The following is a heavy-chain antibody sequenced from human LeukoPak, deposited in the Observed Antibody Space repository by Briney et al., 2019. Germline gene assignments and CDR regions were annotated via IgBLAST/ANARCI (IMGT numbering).Heavy chain of an antibody. CDR2: INPNSGGT. D-gene: IGHD6-19*01. CDR3: ASGQWLQPGLDHVGYFDY. CDR1: GYTFTSYY. Sequence: GASVKVSCKASGYTFTSYYMHWVRQAPGQGLEWMGWINPNSGGTNYAQKFQGRVTMTRDTSISTAYMELSRLRSDDTAVYYCASGQWLQPGLDHVGYFDYWGQGTLVTVSS. V-gene: IGHV1-2*02. J-gene: IGHJ4*02.